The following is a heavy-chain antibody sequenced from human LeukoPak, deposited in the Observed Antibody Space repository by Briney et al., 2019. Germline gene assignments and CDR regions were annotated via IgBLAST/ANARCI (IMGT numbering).Heavy chain of an antibody. CDR1: GFTFSSYY. D-gene: IGHD2-2*02. Sequence: GASLRLPCAASGFTFSSYYLHLVRQAPAMGLLLASRINNYGSSTRYADSVKGRFTISRVNAKNTQYLQMNSLRAEDTAVYYCARGLYCSGINCYNGMDVWGKGTTVTVSS. CDR2: INNYGSST. J-gene: IGHJ6*04. V-gene: IGHV3-74*01. CDR3: ARGLYCSGINCYNGMDV.